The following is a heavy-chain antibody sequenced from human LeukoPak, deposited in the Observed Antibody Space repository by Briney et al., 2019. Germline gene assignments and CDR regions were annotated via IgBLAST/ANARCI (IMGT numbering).Heavy chain of an antibody. D-gene: IGHD6-19*01. CDR1: GGPISSYY. CDR3: ARTDSSGWWGY. CDR2: IYYSGST. V-gene: IGHV4-59*01. J-gene: IGHJ4*02. Sequence: SETLSLTCTVSGGPISSYYWSWIRQPPGKGLEWIGYIYYSGSTNYNPSLKSRVTISIDTSKNQFSLKLSSVTAADTAVYYCARTDSSGWWGYWGQGTLVTVSS.